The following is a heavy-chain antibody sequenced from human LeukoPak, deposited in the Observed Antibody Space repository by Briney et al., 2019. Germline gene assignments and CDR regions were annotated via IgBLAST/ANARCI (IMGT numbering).Heavy chain of an antibody. D-gene: IGHD3-16*01. V-gene: IGHV3-7*03. CDR2: INHNGNVN. Sequence: GGSLKLSCAASGFTFRSYWMNWARQAPGKGLEWVASINHNGNVNYYVDSVKGRFTISRDNAKNSLYLQMSNLRAEDTAVYFCARGGGLDVWGQGATVTVSS. CDR1: GFTFRSYW. CDR3: ARGGGLDV. J-gene: IGHJ6*02.